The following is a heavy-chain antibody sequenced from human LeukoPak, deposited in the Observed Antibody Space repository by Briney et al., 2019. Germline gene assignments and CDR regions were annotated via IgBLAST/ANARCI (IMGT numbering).Heavy chain of an antibody. D-gene: IGHD6-19*01. CDR2: ISSISTYI. V-gene: IGHV3-21*04. CDR1: ELTFSSYS. CDR3: AKWDASYSSGWYDY. J-gene: IGHJ4*02. Sequence: GGSLRLSCADSELTFSSYSMTWVRQAPGKGLEWVSSISSISTYIYYADSVKGRFTISRDNSRGTLYLQMNSLRADDTAVYFCAKWDASYSSGWYDYWGQGILVTVSS.